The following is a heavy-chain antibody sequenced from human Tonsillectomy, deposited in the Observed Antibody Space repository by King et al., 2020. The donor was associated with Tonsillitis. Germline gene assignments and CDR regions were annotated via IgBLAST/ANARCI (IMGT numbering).Heavy chain of an antibody. D-gene: IGHD3-10*01. CDR2: IYYSGST. CDR1: GGSISSYY. Sequence: LQLQESGPGLVKPSETLSLTCTVSGGSISSYYWSWLRQPPGKGLEWIGYIYYSGSTNYNPSLKSRVTISVDTSKNQFSLKLSSVTAADTAVYYCARQGPMVRGVIGCYYGMDVWGQGTTVTVSS. J-gene: IGHJ6*02. V-gene: IGHV4-59*08. CDR3: ARQGPMVRGVIGCYYGMDV.